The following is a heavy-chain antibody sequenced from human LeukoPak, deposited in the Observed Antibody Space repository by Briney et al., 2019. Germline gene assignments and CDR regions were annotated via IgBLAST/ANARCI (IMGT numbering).Heavy chain of an antibody. Sequence: PSETLSLTCTVSGYSISSGYYWGWIRQPPGKGLEWIGSIYHSGSTYYNPSLKSRVTISVDTSKNQFSLKLSSVTAADTAVYYCARDGSEMATAYFDYWGQGTLVTVSS. CDR2: IYHSGST. CDR1: GYSISSGYY. V-gene: IGHV4-38-2*02. J-gene: IGHJ4*02. CDR3: ARDGSEMATAYFDY. D-gene: IGHD5-24*01.